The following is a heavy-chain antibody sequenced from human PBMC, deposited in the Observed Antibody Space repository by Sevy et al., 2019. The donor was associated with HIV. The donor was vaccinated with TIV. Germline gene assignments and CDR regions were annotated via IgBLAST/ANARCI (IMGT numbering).Heavy chain of an antibody. CDR3: AKDVPDQSWYDDFWSGSPCFDY. D-gene: IGHD3-3*01. CDR2: MSGRGDSR. Sequence: GGSLRLSCVGSGFRFGSQAMSWVRQAPGKGLEWVSGMSGRGDSRGYAHSVKGRFTISRDKSKNTVYLQMNSLTAEDTALYYCAKDVPDQSWYDDFWSGSPCFDYWGRGILVTVSS. CDR1: GFRFGSQA. J-gene: IGHJ4*01. V-gene: IGHV3-23*01.